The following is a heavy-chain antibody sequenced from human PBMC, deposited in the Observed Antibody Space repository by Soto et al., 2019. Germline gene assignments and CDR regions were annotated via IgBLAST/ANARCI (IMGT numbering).Heavy chain of an antibody. Sequence: QVPLQESGPGLVKPSGTLSLTCDVSGYSISSTYCWSWVRQSPLEGLEWIGEIYPTTGRANYNPSLRSPVTISAASAKNRFSLNLMSVTAADTAVYYCARHVGVTGTRGFDYWGQGIQVSVSS. D-gene: IGHD1-1*01. V-gene: IGHV4-4*02. CDR2: IYPTTGRA. CDR1: GYSISSTYC. CDR3: ARHVGVTGTRGFDY. J-gene: IGHJ4*02.